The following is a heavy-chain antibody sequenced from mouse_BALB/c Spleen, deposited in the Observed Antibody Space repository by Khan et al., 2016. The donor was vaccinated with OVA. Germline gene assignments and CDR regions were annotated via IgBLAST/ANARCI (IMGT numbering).Heavy chain of an antibody. Sequence: EVKLLESGGDLVKPGGSLKLSCAASGFTFSNYGMSWVRQTPDKRLEWVATISSGGDYTYYPDSVQGRFTISRDNAKNTLYLQMSSLKSEDTAMYYCASHLTGSVAYWGQGTLVTVSA. D-gene: IGHD4-1*01. J-gene: IGHJ3*01. CDR1: GFTFSNYG. CDR2: ISSGGDYT. CDR3: ASHLTGSVAY. V-gene: IGHV5-6*01.